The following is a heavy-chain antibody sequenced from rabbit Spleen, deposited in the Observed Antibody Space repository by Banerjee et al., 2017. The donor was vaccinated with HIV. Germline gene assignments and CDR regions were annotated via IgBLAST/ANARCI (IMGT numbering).Heavy chain of an antibody. Sequence: QEQLVESGGGLVQPEGSLTLTCKAAGFDFSSSYYMCWVRQAPGKGPEWIACIYGGDGSTYYASWVNGRFTISRSTSLNTVTLQMTSLAAADTATYFCARDLDDVIGWNFGWWGPGTLVTVS. J-gene: IGHJ6*01. CDR3: ARDLDDVIGWNFGW. D-gene: IGHD4-1*01. CDR1: GFDFSSSYY. CDR2: IYGGDGST. V-gene: IGHV1S47*01.